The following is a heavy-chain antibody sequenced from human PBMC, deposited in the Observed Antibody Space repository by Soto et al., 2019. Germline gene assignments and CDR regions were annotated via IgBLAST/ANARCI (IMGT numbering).Heavy chain of an antibody. D-gene: IGHD5-18*01. CDR3: ASSLLVGYGLEGESD. J-gene: IGHJ4*02. CDR1: GYTFTSYG. Sequence: QVQLVQSGAEVKKPGASVKVSCKASGYTFTSYGISWVRQAPGQGLEWMGWISAYNGNTNYAQKLQGRVTMTTDTSPXTADMELRSLRSDDTAVYYCASSLLVGYGLEGESDWGQGTLVTVSS. V-gene: IGHV1-18*01. CDR2: ISAYNGNT.